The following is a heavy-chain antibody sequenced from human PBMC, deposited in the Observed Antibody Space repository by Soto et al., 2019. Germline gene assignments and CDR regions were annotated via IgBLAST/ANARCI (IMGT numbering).Heavy chain of an antibody. V-gene: IGHV1-69*12. D-gene: IGHD3-16*01. CDR1: GGTFSSYA. CDR3: ARHMGGNHYYDGMDV. CDR2: VIPIFGTA. Sequence: QVQLVQSGAEVKKPGSSVKVSCKASGGTFSSYAISWVRQAPGQGLEWMGGVIPIFGTADYAQKFQGRVTITADESTSTAYMDLSSLRSEDTAVYYCARHMGGNHYYDGMDVWGQGTTVTVSS. J-gene: IGHJ6*02.